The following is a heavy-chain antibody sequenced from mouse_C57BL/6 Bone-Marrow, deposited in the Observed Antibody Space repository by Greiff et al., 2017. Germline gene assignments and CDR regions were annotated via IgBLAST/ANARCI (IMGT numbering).Heavy chain of an antibody. V-gene: IGHV1-64*01. D-gene: IGHD3-2*02. J-gene: IGHJ3*01. CDR1: GYTFTSYW. Sequence: VQLQQPGAELVKPGASVKLSCKASGYTFTSYWMHWVKQRPGQGLEWIGMIHPNSGSTNYNEKFKSKATLTVDKSSSTANMQLSSLTSEDSAVYYCARRSSGYWFAYWGQGTLVTVSA. CDR3: ARRSSGYWFAY. CDR2: IHPNSGST.